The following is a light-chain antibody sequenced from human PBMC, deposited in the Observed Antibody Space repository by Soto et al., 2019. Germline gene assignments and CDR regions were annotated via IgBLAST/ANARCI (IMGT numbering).Light chain of an antibody. V-gene: IGKV3-11*01. CDR2: DAS. CDR1: QSISTY. J-gene: IGKJ3*01. Sequence: EIGLTQSPATLSLSPGERASLSCRASQSISTYLAWYQHKPGQAPRLLIYDASNRATGIPARFSGSGSGTDFTLTISSLEPEDFAVYYCQQRTDWPLFGPGTKVDMK. CDR3: QQRTDWPL.